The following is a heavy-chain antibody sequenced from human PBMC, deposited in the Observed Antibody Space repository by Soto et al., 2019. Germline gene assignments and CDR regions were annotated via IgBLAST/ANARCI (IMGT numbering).Heavy chain of an antibody. V-gene: IGHV4-34*01. D-gene: IGHD2-15*01. CDR3: ARGVDIVVVVAAMGFDY. Sequence: SETLSLTCAVYGGSFSGYYWSWIRQPPGKGLEWIGEINHSGSTNYNPSLKSRVTISVDTSKNQFSLKLSSVTAADTAVYYCARGVDIVVVVAAMGFDYWGQGTLVTVSS. CDR2: INHSGST. J-gene: IGHJ4*02. CDR1: GGSFSGYY.